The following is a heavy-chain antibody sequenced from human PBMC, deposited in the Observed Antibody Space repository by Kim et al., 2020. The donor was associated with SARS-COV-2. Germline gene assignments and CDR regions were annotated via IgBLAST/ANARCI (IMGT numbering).Heavy chain of an antibody. D-gene: IGHD2-8*01. CDR3: VRDRMLGAYDI. CDR1: GFTFSAYD. CDR2: ITKSSTTI. Sequence: GGSLRLSCATSGFTFSAYDMNWVRQAPGKGLEWLSFITKSSTTIYYADSVEGRFTISRDNAQNSLFLQTNSLRDEDTDLYYCVRDRMLGAYDIWGQGTMV. J-gene: IGHJ3*02. V-gene: IGHV3-48*02.